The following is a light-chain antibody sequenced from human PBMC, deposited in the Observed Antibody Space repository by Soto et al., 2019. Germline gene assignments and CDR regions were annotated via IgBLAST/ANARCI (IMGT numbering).Light chain of an antibody. CDR1: ENIVNY. Sequence: VLSQSPATLSLSPGETATLSCRATENIVNYLAWYQQKPGQAPRLLIYDASKRATGIPDRFSGRGSGTDFTLTISSLEPEDFAVYYCQQRANRRTFGGGTKVEI. CDR2: DAS. CDR3: QQRANRRT. J-gene: IGKJ4*01. V-gene: IGKV3-11*01.